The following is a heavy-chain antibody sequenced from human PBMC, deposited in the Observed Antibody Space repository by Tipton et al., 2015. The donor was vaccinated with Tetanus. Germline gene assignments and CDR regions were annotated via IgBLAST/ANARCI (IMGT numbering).Heavy chain of an antibody. J-gene: IGHJ4*02. Sequence: QVQLVQSGAEVKKPGASVKVSCKASGYTFTSYGISWVRQAPGQGLEWMGWISAYNGNTNYAQKLQGRVTMTPDTSTSTAYMELRSLRSDDTAVYYCARGDLTYYYDSSGYYLIDYWGQGTLVTVSS. CDR2: ISAYNGNT. D-gene: IGHD3-22*01. CDR1: GYTFTSYG. V-gene: IGHV1-18*04. CDR3: ARGDLTYYYDSSGYYLIDY.